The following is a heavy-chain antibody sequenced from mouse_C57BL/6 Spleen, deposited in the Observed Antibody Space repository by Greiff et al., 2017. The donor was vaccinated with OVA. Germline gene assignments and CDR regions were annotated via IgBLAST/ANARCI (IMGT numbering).Heavy chain of an antibody. CDR2: IYPGGGYT. J-gene: IGHJ2*01. CDR3: TRLNGRWYFDY. CDR1: GYTFTNYW. Sequence: VQLPQSGAELVRPGTSVKMSCKASGYTFTNYWMGWANQRPGHGLEWIGEIYPGGGYTNYNDKFEGKATLTTDKASNTTYMQFSRLTSEDSAIYNCTRLNGRWYFDYWGQGTTLTVSS. D-gene: IGHD1-1*01. V-gene: IGHV1-63*01.